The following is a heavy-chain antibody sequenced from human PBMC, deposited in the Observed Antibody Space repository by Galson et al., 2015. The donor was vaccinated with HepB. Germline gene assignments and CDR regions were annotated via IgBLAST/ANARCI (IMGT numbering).Heavy chain of an antibody. D-gene: IGHD3-16*02. V-gene: IGHV3-72*01. CDR2: TRNKANSYTT. J-gene: IGHJ4*02. CDR1: GFTFSDHY. Sequence: SLRLSCAASGFTFSDHYMDWVRQAPGKGLEWVGRTRNKANSYTTEYAASVKGRFTISRDDSKNSLYLQMNSLKTEDTAVYYCARVHIMITFGGVIVHTGFDYWGQGTLVTVSS. CDR3: ARVHIMITFGGVIVHTGFDY.